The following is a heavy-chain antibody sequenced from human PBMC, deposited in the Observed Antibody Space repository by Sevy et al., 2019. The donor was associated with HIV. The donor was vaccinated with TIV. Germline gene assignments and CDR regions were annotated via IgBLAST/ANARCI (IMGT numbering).Heavy chain of an antibody. Sequence: SETLSLTCTVSGGSISGSDYYWGWVRQPPGKGLEWIGSIYYSGSTYYNPSLKSRVTISVDTSKNQFSLKLSSVTAAYTAVYYCARRRVEDYYGSGTPPLVNGDFEIWGQGTMVTLSS. D-gene: IGHD3-10*01. CDR1: GGSISGSDYY. CDR3: ARRRVEDYYGSGTPPLVNGDFEI. J-gene: IGHJ3*02. V-gene: IGHV4-39*01. CDR2: IYYSGST.